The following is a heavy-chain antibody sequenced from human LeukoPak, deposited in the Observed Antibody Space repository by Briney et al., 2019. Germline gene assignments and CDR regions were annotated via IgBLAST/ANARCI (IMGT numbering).Heavy chain of an antibody. J-gene: IGHJ4*02. V-gene: IGHV3-23*01. CDR1: GFTFSSYA. CDR2: ISGSGGST. CDR3: AKDKVGATTLYFDY. D-gene: IGHD1-26*01. Sequence: GGSLRLSCAASGFTFSSYAMSWVRQAPGKGLEWVSAISGSGGSTYYAESVKGRFTISRDNSKNTLYLQMNSLRAEDTAVYYCAKDKVGATTLYFDYWGQGTLVTVSS.